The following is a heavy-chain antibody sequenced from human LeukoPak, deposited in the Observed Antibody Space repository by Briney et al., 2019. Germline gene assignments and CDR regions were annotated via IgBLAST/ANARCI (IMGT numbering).Heavy chain of an antibody. V-gene: IGHV3-23*01. CDR2: ISGSGGST. CDR1: GFTFSSYA. J-gene: IGHJ5*02. CDR3: AKDRGYGDYVQIDP. Sequence: GGSLRLSCAVSGFTFSSYAMSWVRQAPGKGLEWVSAISGSGGSTYYANSVKGRFTISRDNSKNTLYLQMNSLRVEDTAVYYCAKDRGYGDYVQIDPWGQGTLVTVSS. D-gene: IGHD4-17*01.